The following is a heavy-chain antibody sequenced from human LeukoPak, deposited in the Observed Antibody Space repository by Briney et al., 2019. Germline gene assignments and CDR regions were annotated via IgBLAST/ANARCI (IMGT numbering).Heavy chain of an antibody. CDR3: SCIAAAGTVDY. V-gene: IGHV1-69*02. Sequence: ASVKVSCKASGGTFSSYTISWVRQAPGQGLEWMGRIIPILGIANYAQKFQGRVTTTADKSTSTAYMELSSLRSEDTAVNYCSCIAAAGTVDYWGQGTLVTVSS. CDR2: IIPILGIA. CDR1: GGTFSSYT. J-gene: IGHJ4*02. D-gene: IGHD6-13*01.